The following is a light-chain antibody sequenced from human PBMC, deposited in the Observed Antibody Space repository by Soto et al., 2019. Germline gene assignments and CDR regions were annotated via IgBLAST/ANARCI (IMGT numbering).Light chain of an antibody. CDR1: QSISSW. V-gene: IGKV1-5*01. CDR2: DAS. J-gene: IGKJ1*01. CDR3: QQSNSYWT. Sequence: DIQMTQSPSTLSASVGDRVTITCRASQSISSWLAWYQQKPGKAPKLLIYDASNLESGVPSRFSGSGSGTEFTLTISSLQPDDFATHSCQQSNSYWTSRQRPKVDIK.